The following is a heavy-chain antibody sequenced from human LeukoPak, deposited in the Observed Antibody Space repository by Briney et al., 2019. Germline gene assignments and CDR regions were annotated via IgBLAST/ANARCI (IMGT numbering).Heavy chain of an antibody. D-gene: IGHD3-22*01. CDR3: ARAPSEIGGYYPEYFRH. CDR1: GFTFSSYW. J-gene: IGHJ1*01. CDR2: IKSDGST. Sequence: GGSLRLSCAASGFTFSSYWMHWVRQAPGKGLVWVSRIKSDGSTNYADSVRGRFTISRDNAKNTVSLQMNSLRAGDTGVYYCARAPSEIGGYYPEYFRHWGQGTLVTVSS. V-gene: IGHV3-74*01.